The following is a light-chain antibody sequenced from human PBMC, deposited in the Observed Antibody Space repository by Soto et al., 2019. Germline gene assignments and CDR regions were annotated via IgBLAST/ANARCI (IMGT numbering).Light chain of an antibody. Sequence: EIVLTQSPATLSLSPGERATLSCRASQSVSSYLAWYQQKPGKAPRLLIYDASNRAADIQARYSGNGTGTDFSLTISSLEPEDFAVYYCQQRSNWPSFGGGTKVDIK. CDR2: DAS. CDR1: QSVSSY. V-gene: IGKV3-11*01. CDR3: QQRSNWPS. J-gene: IGKJ4*01.